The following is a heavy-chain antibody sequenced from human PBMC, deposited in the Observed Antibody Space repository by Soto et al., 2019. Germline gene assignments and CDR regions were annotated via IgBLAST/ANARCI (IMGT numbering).Heavy chain of an antibody. CDR2: ISSSSSYI. Sequence: PGGSLRLSCAASGFTFSSYSMNWVRQAPGKGLEWVSSISSSSSYIYYADSVKGRFTISRDNAKNSLYLQMNSLRAEDTAVYYCARDADYYYDSSHDRVYWGQGTLVTVSS. D-gene: IGHD3-22*01. CDR1: GFTFSSYS. CDR3: ARDADYYYDSSHDRVY. J-gene: IGHJ4*02. V-gene: IGHV3-21*01.